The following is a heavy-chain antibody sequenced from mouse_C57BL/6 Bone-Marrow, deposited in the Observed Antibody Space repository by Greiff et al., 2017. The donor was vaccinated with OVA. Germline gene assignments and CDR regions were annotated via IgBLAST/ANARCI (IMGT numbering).Heavy chain of an antibody. CDR2: ISSGGSYT. Sequence: EVHLVESGGDLVQPGGSLKLSCAASGFTFSSYGMSWVRQTPDKRLEWVATISSGGSYTYYPDSVKGRFTISRDNAKNNLYLQMSRLKSEDTAMYYCARRDYSNYGFAYWGQGTLVTVSA. CDR1: GFTFSSYG. CDR3: ARRDYSNYGFAY. J-gene: IGHJ3*01. V-gene: IGHV5-6*01. D-gene: IGHD2-5*01.